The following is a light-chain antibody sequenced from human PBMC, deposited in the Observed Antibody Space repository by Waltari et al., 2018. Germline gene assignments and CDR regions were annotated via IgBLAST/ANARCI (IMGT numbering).Light chain of an antibody. J-gene: IGKJ1*01. Sequence: DIVMTQSPDSLAVSLGERATINCKSSQSVLYSSNNKNYLAWYQQKPGQPPKLLIYWASTRESGVPDRVSGSGSGTDVTLTVSSLRAEDVAVYYCQQYYSTPPTFGQGTKVEIK. V-gene: IGKV4-1*01. CDR3: QQYYSTPPT. CDR2: WAS. CDR1: QSVLYSSNNKNY.